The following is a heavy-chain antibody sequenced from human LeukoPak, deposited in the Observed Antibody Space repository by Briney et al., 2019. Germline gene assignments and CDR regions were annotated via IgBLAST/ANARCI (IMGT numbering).Heavy chain of an antibody. CDR1: GFTFSSYA. CDR2: ISGSGGST. V-gene: IGHV3-23*01. J-gene: IGHJ4*02. CDR3: AKSSRYYYDSSDY. D-gene: IGHD3-22*01. Sequence: GGSLRLSCAASGFTFSSYAMSWVRQAPGKGLEWVSAISGSGGSTYYADSVKGRFTTSRDNSKNTLYLQMNSLRAEDTAVYYCAKSSRYYYDSSDYWGQGTLVTVSS.